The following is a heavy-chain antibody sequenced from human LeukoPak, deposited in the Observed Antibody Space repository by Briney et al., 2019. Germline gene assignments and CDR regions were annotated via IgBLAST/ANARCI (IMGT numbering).Heavy chain of an antibody. CDR2: ISGSGGST. CDR1: RFTFSSYA. V-gene: IGHV3-23*01. J-gene: IGHJ6*04. D-gene: IGHD4-17*01. CDR3: AKGQTTRYYYYGMDV. Sequence: GGSLRLSCAASRFTFSSYAMSWVRQAPGKGLEWVSAISGSGGSTYYADSVKGRFTISRDNSKNTLYLQMSSLRAEDTAVYYCAKGQTTRYYYYGMDVWGKGTTVTVSS.